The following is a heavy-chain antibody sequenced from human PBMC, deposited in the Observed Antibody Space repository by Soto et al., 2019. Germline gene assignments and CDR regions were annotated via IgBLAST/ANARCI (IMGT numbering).Heavy chain of an antibody. V-gene: IGHV1-18*01. CDR3: ARDMGGYYFEPNDY. CDR1: GYAFTSYG. Sequence: ASVTRSCRSSGYAFTSYGIIWVRQTPGQGLEWMGWITANNVNTNYAQKFQGRVTMTTDTSTATAYMELRSLRSDDTAVYYCARDMGGYYFEPNDYWGQGTLVTAPQ. D-gene: IGHD3-22*01. J-gene: IGHJ4*02. CDR2: ITANNVNT.